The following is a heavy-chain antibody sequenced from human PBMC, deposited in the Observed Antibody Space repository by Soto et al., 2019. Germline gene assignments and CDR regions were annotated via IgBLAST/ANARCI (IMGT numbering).Heavy chain of an antibody. CDR3: ARQGYSYGPGYFDF. Sequence: QVQLVQSGAEVKNPGASVKISCKASGYTFNSYGINWVRQAPGQGLEWMGWISAYNGNTNYPQKVQGRVTMTADTSTNTVYMELRSLTSDDTAMYYCARQGYSYGPGYFDFWGQGTLVTVSS. CDR2: ISAYNGNT. CDR1: GYTFNSYG. V-gene: IGHV1-18*01. J-gene: IGHJ4*02. D-gene: IGHD5-18*01.